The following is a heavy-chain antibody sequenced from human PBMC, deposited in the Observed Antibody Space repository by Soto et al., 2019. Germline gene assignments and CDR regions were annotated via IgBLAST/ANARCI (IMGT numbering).Heavy chain of an antibody. Sequence: GGSLRLSCTVSGFTFSNAWMTWVRQAPGKGLEWVSLIYTAGSTDYADSVKGRFTISRDNSKNTLSLQMNSLRAEDTAVYYCDSPIFFSDSGGYPGCFDSWGHVPRVT. CDR3: DSPIFFSDSGGYPGCFDS. D-gene: IGHD2-15*01. V-gene: IGHV3-53*01. J-gene: IGHJ4*01. CDR2: IYTAGST. CDR1: GFTFSNAW.